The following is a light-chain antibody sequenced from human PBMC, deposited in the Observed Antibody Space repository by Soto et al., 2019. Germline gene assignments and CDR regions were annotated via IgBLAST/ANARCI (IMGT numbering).Light chain of an antibody. Sequence: QSVLTQPASVSGSPGQSITISCTGTSSDVGNYKLVSWYQQHPDKAPKFMIYEVNKRPLGVSNRFSGSKSGNTASLTIFGFLAEDEADYYCCSYAGSSSFYVFGTGTKVTVL. CDR1: SSDVGNYKL. V-gene: IGLV2-23*02. J-gene: IGLJ1*01. CDR2: EVN. CDR3: CSYAGSSSFYV.